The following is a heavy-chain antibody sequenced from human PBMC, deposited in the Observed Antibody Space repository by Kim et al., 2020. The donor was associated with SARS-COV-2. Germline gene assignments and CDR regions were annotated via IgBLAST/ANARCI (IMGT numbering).Heavy chain of an antibody. CDR1: GGSISSSSYY. CDR3: VRNPPLARYSSWGSDYYGMDV. J-gene: IGHJ6*02. CDR2: IYYSGST. V-gene: IGHV4-39*01. Sequence: SETLSLTCTVSGGSISSSSYYWGWIRQPPGKGLEWIGSIYYSGSTYYNPSLKSRVTISVDTSKNQFSLKLSSVTATDTAVYYCVRNPPLARYSSWGSDYYGMDVWGQGTTVTVSS. D-gene: IGHD6-13*01.